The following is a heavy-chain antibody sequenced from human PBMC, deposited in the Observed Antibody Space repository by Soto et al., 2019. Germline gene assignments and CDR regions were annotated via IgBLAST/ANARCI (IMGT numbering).Heavy chain of an antibody. V-gene: IGHV1-24*01. D-gene: IGHD1-20*01. CDR3: AAITGTPPLKNAFDI. Sequence: GASVKVSCKVSGYTLTELSMHWVRQAPGKGLEWMGGFDPEDGETIYAQKFQGRVTMTEDTSTDTAYMELSSLRSEDTAEYYCAAITGTPPLKNAFDIWGQGTIVTVSS. J-gene: IGHJ3*02. CDR2: FDPEDGET. CDR1: GYTLTELS.